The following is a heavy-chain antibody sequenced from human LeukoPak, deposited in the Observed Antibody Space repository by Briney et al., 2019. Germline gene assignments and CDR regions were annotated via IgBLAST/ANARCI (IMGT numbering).Heavy chain of an antibody. D-gene: IGHD4-17*01. Sequence: GGSLRLSCAASGFSFSSYAMSWVRQAPGKGLEWASGRSGGGGSPYCADSVKGRFTISRDNYKNTLSMQMNSMRGEDTAVYFCARSTNYGDYVRWYFDLWGRGTLVTVSS. CDR1: GFSFSSYA. CDR2: RSGGGGSP. CDR3: ARSTNYGDYVRWYFDL. V-gene: IGHV3-23*01. J-gene: IGHJ2*01.